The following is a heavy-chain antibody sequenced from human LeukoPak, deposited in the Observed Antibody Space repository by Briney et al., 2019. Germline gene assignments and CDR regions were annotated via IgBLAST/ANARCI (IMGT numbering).Heavy chain of an antibody. D-gene: IGHD4-17*01. J-gene: IGHJ4*02. CDR2: ISGSGGST. V-gene: IGHV3-23*01. CDR1: GFTFITYA. CDR3: ARDRYGDYSFDY. Sequence: PGGSLRLSCAASGFTFITYAMTWVRQAPGKGLEWVSVISGSGGSTHYANSVRGRFTISRDNSKNTLYLQMDSLRAEDTAVYYCARDRYGDYSFDYWGQGTLVTVSS.